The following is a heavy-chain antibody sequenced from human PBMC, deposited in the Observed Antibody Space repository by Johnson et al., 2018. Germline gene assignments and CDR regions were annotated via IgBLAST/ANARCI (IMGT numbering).Heavy chain of an antibody. CDR2: ISSRGRPI. J-gene: IGHJ6*02. V-gene: IGHV3-11*01. D-gene: IGHD3-10*01. CDR3: AGEAGPGDYYGMDV. Sequence: QVQLVQSGGGLVKPGGSLRLSCAASGFTFSDYYMTWIRQAPGKGLECVSYISSRGRPIFYADSVKGRFTISRDNAKNSLDLQMNSLRAEDTAVYYCAGEAGPGDYYGMDVWGQGTTVTVSS. CDR1: GFTFSDYY.